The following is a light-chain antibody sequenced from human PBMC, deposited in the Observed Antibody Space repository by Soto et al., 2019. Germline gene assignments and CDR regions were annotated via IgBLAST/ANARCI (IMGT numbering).Light chain of an antibody. CDR2: LNSDGSH. J-gene: IGLJ1*01. Sequence: QHVLTQSPSASASLGASVKLTCTLSSGHRSYAIAWHQQQPEKGPRYLMKLNSDGSHSKGDGIPNRFSGSSSGAERYLIISSLQSEDEADYYCQTWGTGIHVFGTGTKVTVL. V-gene: IGLV4-69*01. CDR3: QTWGTGIHV. CDR1: SGHRSYA.